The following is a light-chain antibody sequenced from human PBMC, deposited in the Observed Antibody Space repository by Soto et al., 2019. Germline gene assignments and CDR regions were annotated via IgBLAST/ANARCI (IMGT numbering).Light chain of an antibody. CDR2: GVS. CDR3: QQYGSSGT. CDR1: QSVYRY. J-gene: IGKJ1*01. V-gene: IGKV3-20*01. Sequence: EVVLTQSPDALSLSPGDTATLSCRASQSVYRYVAWYQQKLGQAPRLLIYGVSSRATGIPARFSGGGSGTEFTLTISRLEPEDFAVYYCQQYGSSGTFGQGTKVDIK.